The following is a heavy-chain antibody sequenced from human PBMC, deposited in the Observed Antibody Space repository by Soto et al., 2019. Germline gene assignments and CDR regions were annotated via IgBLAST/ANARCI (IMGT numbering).Heavy chain of an antibody. V-gene: IGHV4-30-4*01. J-gene: IGHJ3*02. Sequence: QVQLQESGPGLVKPSQTLSLTCTVSGGSISSGDYYWSWIRQPPGKGLEWIGYIYYSGSTYYNPSLKSRVTIAVDTSKNQFSLKLSSVTAADTAVYYCARAITMIVVVTGADAFDIWGQGTMVTVSS. CDR3: ARAITMIVVVTGADAFDI. CDR1: GGSISSGDYY. CDR2: IYYSGST. D-gene: IGHD3-22*01.